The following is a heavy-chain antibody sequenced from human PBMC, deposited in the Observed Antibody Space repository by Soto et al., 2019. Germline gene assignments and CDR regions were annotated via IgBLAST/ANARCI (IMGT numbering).Heavy chain of an antibody. CDR2: IYYSGST. J-gene: IGHJ4*02. CDR1: GGSISSYY. Sequence: PSETLSLTCTVSGGSISSYYWSWIRQPPGKGLEWIGHIYYSGSTNYNPSLKSRVTISVDTSKNQFSLKLSSVTAADTAVYYCARQVGGWAPWYFDYWGQGTLVTVSS. V-gene: IGHV4-59*08. CDR3: ARQVGGWAPWYFDY. D-gene: IGHD6-19*01.